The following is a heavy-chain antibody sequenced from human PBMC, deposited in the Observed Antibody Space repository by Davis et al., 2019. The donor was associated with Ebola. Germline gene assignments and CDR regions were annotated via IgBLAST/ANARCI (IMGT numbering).Heavy chain of an antibody. Sequence: GESLKISCAASGFTFSSYAMSWVRQAPGKGLEWVANIKQDGSEKYYVDSVKGRFTISRDNAKNSLYLQMNSLRAEDTAVYYCARPIYSNYYYYGMDVWGQGTTVTVSS. CDR1: GFTFSSYA. J-gene: IGHJ6*02. CDR3: ARPIYSNYYYYGMDV. D-gene: IGHD4-11*01. CDR2: IKQDGSEK. V-gene: IGHV3-7*01.